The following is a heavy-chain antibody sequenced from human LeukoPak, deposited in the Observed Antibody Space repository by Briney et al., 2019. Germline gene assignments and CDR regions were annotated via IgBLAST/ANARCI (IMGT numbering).Heavy chain of an antibody. CDR2: ISGSAHKI. J-gene: IGHJ4*02. D-gene: IGHD5-18*01. CDR3: AGRPTGYSSGYIH. V-gene: IGHV3-23*01. CDR1: GITFSNYA. Sequence: GSLRLSCVASGITFSNYAVSWVRQAPEKGLDWVSVISGSAHKIRYADSVKGRFTISRDNSENIVYLQMNNLRVEDTAVYYCAGRPTGYSSGYIHWGQRTLVTVSS.